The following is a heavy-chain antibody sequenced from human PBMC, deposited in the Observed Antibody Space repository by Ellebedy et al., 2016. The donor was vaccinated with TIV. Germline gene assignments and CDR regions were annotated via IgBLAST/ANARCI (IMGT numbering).Heavy chain of an antibody. Sequence: GGSLRLSCAVSGFTFSSYGIHWVRQAPGKGLEWVSTIGGGGGSTYYADSVKGRFTISRDNSKNTLYLQMNSLRAEDTAVYYCAKDITRVTTGPFDFDYWGQGTLVTVSS. CDR3: AKDITRVTTGPFDFDY. V-gene: IGHV3-23*01. J-gene: IGHJ4*02. CDR2: IGGGGGST. D-gene: IGHD4-17*01. CDR1: GFTFSSYG.